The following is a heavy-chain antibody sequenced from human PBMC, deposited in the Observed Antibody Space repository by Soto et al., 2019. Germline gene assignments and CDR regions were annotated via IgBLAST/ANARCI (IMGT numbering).Heavy chain of an antibody. J-gene: IGHJ4*02. CDR3: ARVPSRSYFLHPFDY. CDR2: IWYDGTNK. V-gene: IGHV3-33*01. D-gene: IGHD1-26*01. CDR1: GFTFSNFG. Sequence: QVQLVESGGGVVQPGGSLRLSCAASGFTFSNFGMHWVRQAPGKGLEWVAVIWYDGTNKYYINSVRGRFSISRDNSKNTLFLKMNSLRVEDTAVYYGARVPSRSYFLHPFDYWGQGTLVTVSS.